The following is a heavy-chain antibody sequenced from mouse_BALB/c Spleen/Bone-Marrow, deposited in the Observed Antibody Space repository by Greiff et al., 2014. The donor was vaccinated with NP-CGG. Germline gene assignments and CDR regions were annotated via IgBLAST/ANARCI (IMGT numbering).Heavy chain of an antibody. CDR2: INPYNDGT. CDR1: GYTFTSYV. CDR3: ARKDYGNYGWYCDV. D-gene: IGHD2-1*01. Sequence: VQLKESGPELVKPGASVKMSCKASGYTFTSYVMHWVKQKPGQGLEWIGYINPYNDGTKYNEKFKGKATLTSDKSSSTAYMELSSLTSEDSAVYYCARKDYGNYGWYCDVWGAGTTVTVSS. V-gene: IGHV1-14*01. J-gene: IGHJ1*01.